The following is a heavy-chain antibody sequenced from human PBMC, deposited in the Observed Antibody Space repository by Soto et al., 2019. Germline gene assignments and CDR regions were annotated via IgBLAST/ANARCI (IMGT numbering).Heavy chain of an antibody. CDR2: IYSGGST. Sequence: EGSLRLSWAAAGFTVSSSYMSWVRQARGKGLEWVSGIYSGGSTYYADAGKGRFTISRDNSKNTRYLRMNSLTAEDTAVYYCARPFSGSSPLSLGYWGRRTMVTVSS. CDR1: GFTVSSSY. V-gene: IGHV3-53*01. J-gene: IGHJ4*02. CDR3: ARPFSGSSPLSLGY. D-gene: IGHD1-26*01.